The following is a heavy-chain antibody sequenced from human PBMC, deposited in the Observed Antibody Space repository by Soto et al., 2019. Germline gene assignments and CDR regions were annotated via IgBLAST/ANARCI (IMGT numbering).Heavy chain of an antibody. J-gene: IGHJ4*02. CDR1: GFTFSSYS. Sequence: GGSLRLSCSASGFTFSSYSMHWVRQAPGKGLEFVSVIRNNGISTHYADSVKGRFTISRDNSKNTLSLQMRSLRPEDTAVYYCVKGGTSVSSAGFDYWGLGTLVTVSS. V-gene: IGHV3-64D*06. D-gene: IGHD3-22*01. CDR3: VKGGTSVSSAGFDY. CDR2: IRNNGIST.